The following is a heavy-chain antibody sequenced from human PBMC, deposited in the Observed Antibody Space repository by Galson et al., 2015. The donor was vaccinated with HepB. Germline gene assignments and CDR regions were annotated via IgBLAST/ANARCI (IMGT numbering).Heavy chain of an antibody. Sequence: SVKVSCKASGGTFSSYAISWVRQAPGQGLERMGRIIPILGIANYAQKFQGRVTITADKSTSTAYMELSSLRSEDTAVYYCARDLKGCSSTSCPPWGQGALVTVSS. V-gene: IGHV1-69*04. CDR1: GGTFSSYA. CDR3: ARDLKGCSSTSCPP. D-gene: IGHD2-2*01. CDR2: IIPILGIA. J-gene: IGHJ4*02.